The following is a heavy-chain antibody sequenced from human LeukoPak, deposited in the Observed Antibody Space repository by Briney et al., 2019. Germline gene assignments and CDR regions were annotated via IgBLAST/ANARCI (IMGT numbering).Heavy chain of an antibody. CDR1: GGSFSGYY. Sequence: SETLSLTCAVYGGSFSGYYWSWIRQPPGKGLEWIGEINHSGSTNYNSSLKSRVTISVDTSKSQFSLKLSSVTAADTAVYYCARGGIAARHWFDPWGQGTLVTVSS. J-gene: IGHJ5*02. V-gene: IGHV4-34*01. D-gene: IGHD6-6*01. CDR2: INHSGST. CDR3: ARGGIAARHWFDP.